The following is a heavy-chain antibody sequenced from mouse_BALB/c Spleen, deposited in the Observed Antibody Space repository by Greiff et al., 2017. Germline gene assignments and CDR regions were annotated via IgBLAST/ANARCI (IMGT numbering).Heavy chain of an antibody. CDR1: GYTFSSYW. Sequence: VKLMESGAELMKPGASVKISCKATGYTFSSYWIEWVKQRPGHGLEWIGEILPGSGSTNYNEKFKGKATFTADTSSNTAYMQLSSLTSEDSAVYYCARQDNWRFDYWGGQGTTLTVSS. V-gene: IGHV1-9*01. CDR3: ARQDNWRFDY. D-gene: IGHD4-1*01. J-gene: IGHJ2*01. CDR2: ILPGSGST.